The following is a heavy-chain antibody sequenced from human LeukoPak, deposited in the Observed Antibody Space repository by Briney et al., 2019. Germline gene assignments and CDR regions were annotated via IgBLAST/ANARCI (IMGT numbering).Heavy chain of an antibody. Sequence: PSETLSLTCTVSGGSISSYYWSWIRQPPGKGLEWIGFIFYSGTTNYNPSLKSRVTISVDTSKNQFSLKLSSVTAADTAVYYCARDRLPDYDSSGYYYADAFDIWGQGTMVTVSS. J-gene: IGHJ3*02. CDR3: ARDRLPDYDSSGYYYADAFDI. CDR2: IFYSGTT. CDR1: GGSISSYY. D-gene: IGHD3-22*01. V-gene: IGHV4-59*01.